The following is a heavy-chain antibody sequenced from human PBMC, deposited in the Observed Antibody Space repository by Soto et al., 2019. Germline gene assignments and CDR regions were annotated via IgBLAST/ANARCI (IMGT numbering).Heavy chain of an antibody. CDR2: ISAYNGNT. J-gene: IGHJ6*02. D-gene: IGHD3-10*01. CDR1: GYTFTSYG. CDR3: AGVGPGITMVRGVIPNYYGMEV. Sequence: QVQLVQSGAEVKKPGASVKVSCKASGYTFTSYGISWVRQAPGQGLEWMGWISAYNGNTNYAQKLQGRVTMTTDTTTSTTYMELRSLRSDDTAVYYCAGVGPGITMVRGVIPNYYGMEVWGQGTTVTVSS. V-gene: IGHV1-18*01.